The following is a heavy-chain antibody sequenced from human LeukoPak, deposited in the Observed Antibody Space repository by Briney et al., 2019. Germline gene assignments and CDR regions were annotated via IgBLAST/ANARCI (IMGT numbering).Heavy chain of an antibody. Sequence: PSETLSLTCAVYGGSFSGYYWSWIRQPPGKGLEWIGEINHSGSTNYNPSLKSRVTISVDTSKNQFSLKLSSVTAADTAVYYCARGVPLGYGDYAVSGWFDPWGQGTLVTVSS. CDR1: GGSFSGYY. J-gene: IGHJ5*02. V-gene: IGHV4-34*01. CDR3: ARGVPLGYGDYAVSGWFDP. D-gene: IGHD4-17*01. CDR2: INHSGST.